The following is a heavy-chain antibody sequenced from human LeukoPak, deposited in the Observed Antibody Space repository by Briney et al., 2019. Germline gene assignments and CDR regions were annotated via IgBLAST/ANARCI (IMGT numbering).Heavy chain of an antibody. V-gene: IGHV1-3*01. CDR3: ARDLGYCTNGVCHTRFDY. CDR1: GYTFTSYA. CDR2: INAGNGNT. Sequence: ASVKVSCKASGYTFTSYAMHWVRQAPGQRLEWMGWINAGNGNTKYSQKFQGRVTITRDTSASTAYMELSSLGSEDTAVYYCARDLGYCTNGVCHTRFDYWGQGTLVAVSS. J-gene: IGHJ4*02. D-gene: IGHD2-8*01.